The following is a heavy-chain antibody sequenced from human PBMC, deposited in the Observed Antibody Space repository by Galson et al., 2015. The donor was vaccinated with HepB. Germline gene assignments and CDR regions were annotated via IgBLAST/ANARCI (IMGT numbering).Heavy chain of an antibody. V-gene: IGHV3-7*04. CDR2: INQDGSEK. J-gene: IGHJ4*02. CDR3: ARGVETAYCGGACYFFLH. CDR1: GFTFSSYW. Sequence: SLRLSCAASGFTFSSYWMSWVRQAPGKGLEWVANINQDGSEKYYVDSVKGRFTISRDNAKNSLYLQMNSLRAEDTAVYYCARGVETAYCGGACYFFLHWGQGTLVTVSS. D-gene: IGHD2-21*02.